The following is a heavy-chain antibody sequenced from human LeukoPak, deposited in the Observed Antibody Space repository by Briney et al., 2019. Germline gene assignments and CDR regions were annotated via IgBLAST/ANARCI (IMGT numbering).Heavy chain of an antibody. J-gene: IGHJ3*02. CDR2: IEQDGSEF. D-gene: IGHD3-22*01. Sequence: PGGSLRLSCAASGFTLSSYAMSWVRQAPGKGLEWVANIEQDGSEFYYVGSVEGRFTISRDNAKNSLYLQMNSLRADDTAIYYCARDNYFDTSGYYFVDAFDIWGQGTTVTVSS. CDR3: ARDNYFDTSGYYFVDAFDI. CDR1: GFTLSSYA. V-gene: IGHV3-7*01.